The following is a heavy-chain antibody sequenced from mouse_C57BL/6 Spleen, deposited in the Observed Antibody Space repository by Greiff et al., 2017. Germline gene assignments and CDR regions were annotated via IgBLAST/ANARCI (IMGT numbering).Heavy chain of an antibody. CDR1: GYTFTDYY. V-gene: IGHV1-26*01. Sequence: EVQLQQSGPELVKPGASVKISCKASGYTFTDYYMNWVKQSHGKSLEWIGDINPNNGGTSYNQKCKGKATLTVDKSSSTAYMALRSLTSEDSAVYYCARSMDYQYYGPWFAYWGQGTRVTVSA. D-gene: IGHD1-2*01. CDR3: ARSMDYQYYGPWFAY. J-gene: IGHJ3*01. CDR2: INPNNGGT.